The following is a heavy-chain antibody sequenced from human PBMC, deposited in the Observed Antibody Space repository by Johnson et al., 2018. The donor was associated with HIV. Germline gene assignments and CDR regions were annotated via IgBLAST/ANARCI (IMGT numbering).Heavy chain of an antibody. CDR3: AKEDPITMIPRYAFDI. J-gene: IGHJ3*02. V-gene: IGHV3-23*04. CDR1: GFTFSSYA. D-gene: IGHD3-22*01. CDR2: ISGSGHST. Sequence: VLLVESGGGLVQPGGSLRLSCAASGFTFSSYAMSWVRQAPGKGLEWVSAISGSGHSTYYADSVKGRFTISRDSSEKTLYLQMNSLRPEDTAVYYCAKEDPITMIPRYAFDIWGQGTMVTVSS.